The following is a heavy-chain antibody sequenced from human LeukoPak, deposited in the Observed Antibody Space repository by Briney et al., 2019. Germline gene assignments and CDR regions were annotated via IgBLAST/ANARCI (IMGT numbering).Heavy chain of an antibody. Sequence: GGSLRLSCAASGFTFSSYAMSWVRQAPGKGLEWVSAISGSGGSTYYADSVKGRFTISRDNSKNTLYLQMNSLRAEDTAVYYCAKVFLTVVTQRVYYFDYWGQGTLVTASS. V-gene: IGHV3-23*01. CDR1: GFTFSSYA. D-gene: IGHD4-23*01. CDR2: ISGSGGST. CDR3: AKVFLTVVTQRVYYFDY. J-gene: IGHJ4*02.